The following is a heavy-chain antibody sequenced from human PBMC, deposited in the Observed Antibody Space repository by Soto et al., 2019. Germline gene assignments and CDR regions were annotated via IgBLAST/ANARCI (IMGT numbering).Heavy chain of an antibody. CDR3: ASTKDPGAYAFDI. Sequence: QVQLQESGPGLVNPSETLSLTCTVSGGSISSYYWSWIRQPPGKGLEWIGHIYYSGSTNYNPSLQSCVTISVDPSKNPFPLKLSPVTPSDTAVYYCASTKDPGAYAFDIWGQGTMVTVSS. CDR1: GGSISSYY. CDR2: IYYSGST. J-gene: IGHJ3*02. D-gene: IGHD3-10*01. V-gene: IGHV4-59*01.